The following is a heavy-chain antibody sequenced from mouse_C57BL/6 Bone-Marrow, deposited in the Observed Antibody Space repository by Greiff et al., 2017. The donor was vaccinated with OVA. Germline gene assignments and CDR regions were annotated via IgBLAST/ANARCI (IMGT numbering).Heavy chain of an antibody. V-gene: IGHV5-16*01. CDR3: ARDLWYFDV. CDR1: GFTFSDYY. CDR2: INYDGSST. J-gene: IGHJ1*03. Sequence: EVKLVESEGGLVQPGSSMKLSCTASGFTFSDYYMAWVRQVPEKGLEWVANINYDGSSTYYLDSLKSRFIISRDNAKNILYLQMSSLKSEDTATYYSARDLWYFDVWGTGTTVTVSS.